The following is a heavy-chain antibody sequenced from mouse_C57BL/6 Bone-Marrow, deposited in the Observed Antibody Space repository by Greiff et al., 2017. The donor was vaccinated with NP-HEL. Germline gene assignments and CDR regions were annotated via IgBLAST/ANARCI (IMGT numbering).Heavy chain of an antibody. Sequence: QVQLQQPGAELVMPGASVKLSCKASGYTFTSYWMHWVKQRPGQGLEWIGEIDPSDSYTTYNQKFKGKSTLTVDKSSSTAYMQLSSLTSEDSAVYYCARKRDYYGTSGWYFDVWGTGTTVTVSS. CDR3: ARKRDYYGTSGWYFDV. CDR2: IDPSDSYT. D-gene: IGHD1-1*01. CDR1: GYTFTSYW. V-gene: IGHV1-69*01. J-gene: IGHJ1*03.